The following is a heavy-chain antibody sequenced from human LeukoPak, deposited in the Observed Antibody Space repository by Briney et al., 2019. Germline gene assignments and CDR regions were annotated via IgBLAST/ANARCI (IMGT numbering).Heavy chain of an antibody. CDR1: GVSISSSSYY. V-gene: IGHV4-39*01. Sequence: SETLSLICSVSGVSISSSSYYWGWIRQPPGKGLEWIGNIFYGEDTYYNPSLKSRVTISADTSKNQFSLKLSSVTAADTALYYCARHVYHTSTDYWGQGTLVTVSS. D-gene: IGHD2-2*01. CDR3: ARHVYHTSTDY. CDR2: IFYGEDT. J-gene: IGHJ4*02.